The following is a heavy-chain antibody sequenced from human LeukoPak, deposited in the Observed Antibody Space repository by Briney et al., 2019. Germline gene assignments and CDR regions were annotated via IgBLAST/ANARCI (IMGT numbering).Heavy chain of an antibody. CDR2: ISSSGSTI. CDR1: GFTFSSYW. V-gene: IGHV3-11*04. D-gene: IGHD6-25*01. J-gene: IGHJ4*02. CDR3: ATEATESGLGY. Sequence: GGSLRLSCAASGFTFSSYWMSWIRQAPGKGLEWVSYISSSGSTIYYADSVKGRFTISRDNAKNSLYLQMNSLRAEDTAVYYCATEATESGLGYWGQGTLVTVSS.